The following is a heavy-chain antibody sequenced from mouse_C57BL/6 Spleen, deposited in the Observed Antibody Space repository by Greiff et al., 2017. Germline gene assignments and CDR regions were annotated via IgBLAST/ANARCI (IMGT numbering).Heavy chain of an antibody. CDR2: IHPSDSDT. D-gene: IGHD1-1*01. V-gene: IGHV1-74*01. J-gene: IGHJ1*03. CDR1: GYTFTSYW. Sequence: QVQLQQPGAELVKPGASVKVSCKAPGYTFTSYWMHWVKQRPGQGLEWIGRIHPSDSDTNYNQKFKGKATLTVDKSSSTAYMQLSSLTSEDSAVYYCAHYYGSSNGYFDVWGTGTTVTVSS. CDR3: AHYYGSSNGYFDV.